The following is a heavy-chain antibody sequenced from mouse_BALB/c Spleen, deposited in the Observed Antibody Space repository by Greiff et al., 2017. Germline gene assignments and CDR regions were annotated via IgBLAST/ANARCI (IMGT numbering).Heavy chain of an antibody. J-gene: IGHJ4*01. CDR2: IYPGDGDT. V-gene: IGHV1-87*01. CDR3: ARGTITYVYAMDY. D-gene: IGHD1-1*01. CDR1: GYTFTSYW. Sequence: QVQLQQSGAELARPGASVKLSCKASGYTFTSYWMQWVKQRPGQGLEWIGAIYPGDGDTRYTQKFKGKVTLTADKSSSTAYMQLSSLASEDSAVYYCARGTITYVYAMDYWGQGTSVTVSS.